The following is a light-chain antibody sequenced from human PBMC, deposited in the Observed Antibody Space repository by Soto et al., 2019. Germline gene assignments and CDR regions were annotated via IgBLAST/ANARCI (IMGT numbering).Light chain of an antibody. CDR2: AVS. V-gene: IGKV1-39*01. Sequence: DIQMTQPPPSLSASVGDRVTITCRASQSISSYLNWYQQKPGKAPKFLIYAVSSLQSGVPSRFSGSGSGTDFTLTISSLQPEDFATYYCQQSYTTPLTFGGGTKVEIK. CDR1: QSISSY. J-gene: IGKJ4*01. CDR3: QQSYTTPLT.